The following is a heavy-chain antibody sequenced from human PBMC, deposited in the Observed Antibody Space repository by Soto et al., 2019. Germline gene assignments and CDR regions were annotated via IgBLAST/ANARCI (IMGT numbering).Heavy chain of an antibody. Sequence: SETLSLTCNVSGASVSSGTYYWSWIRQPPGKGLEWLGYILYSGSTNYNPSLKSRVTMSVDTSKNQFSLKLSSVTAADTAVYYCARDRKYSDDYNYYYYGMDVWSQGTTVTVSS. CDR3: ARDRKYSDDYNYYYYGMDV. J-gene: IGHJ6*02. CDR2: ILYSGST. D-gene: IGHD4-4*01. V-gene: IGHV4-61*01. CDR1: GASVSSGTYY.